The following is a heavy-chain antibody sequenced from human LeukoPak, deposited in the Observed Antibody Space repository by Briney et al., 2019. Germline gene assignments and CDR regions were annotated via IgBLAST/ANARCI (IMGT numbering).Heavy chain of an antibody. CDR2: IKQDGSEK. V-gene: IGHV3-7*01. CDR3: ARAAKGIFGVTSTKSYWFFDL. D-gene: IGHD3-3*01. Sequence: PGGSLRLSCVASGFSFRSYWMSWVRQAPGKGVEWLANIKQDGSEKYFVDSVKGRFTISRDNANNSVYLQMSSLRVDDTAVYYCARAAKGIFGVTSTKSYWFFDLWGRGTLVTVSS. CDR1: GFSFRSYW. J-gene: IGHJ2*01.